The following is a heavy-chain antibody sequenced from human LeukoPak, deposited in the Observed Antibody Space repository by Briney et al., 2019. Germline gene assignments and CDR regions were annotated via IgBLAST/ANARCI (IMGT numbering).Heavy chain of an antibody. CDR2: IFPIFGTA. Sequence: ASVKVSCKASGGTFSSYAISWVRQAPGQGLEWMGGIFPIFGTANYAQKFQGRVTITADESTSTAYMELSSLRSEDTAVYYCARDSPTLYSSGWYDYWGQGTLVTVSS. CDR3: ARDSPTLYSSGWYDY. D-gene: IGHD6-19*01. CDR1: GGTFSSYA. V-gene: IGHV1-69*13. J-gene: IGHJ4*02.